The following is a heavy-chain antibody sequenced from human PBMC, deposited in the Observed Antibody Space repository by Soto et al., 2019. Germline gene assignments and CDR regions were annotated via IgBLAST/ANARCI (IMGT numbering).Heavy chain of an antibody. CDR1: GGSVSSGSYY. Sequence: SETLSLTCSVSGGSVSSGSYYWNWIRQPPGKALEWIGYVYYSGSTNYNLSLKSRVTISVDRSKNRFSLMLSSVTAADTAVYYCARLTYYDFWSDHDYWGQGTPVTVSS. V-gene: IGHV4-61*01. CDR2: VYYSGST. J-gene: IGHJ4*02. CDR3: ARLTYYDFWSDHDY. D-gene: IGHD3-3*01.